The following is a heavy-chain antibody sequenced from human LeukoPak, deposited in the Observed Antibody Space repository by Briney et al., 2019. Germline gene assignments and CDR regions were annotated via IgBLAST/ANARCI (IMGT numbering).Heavy chain of an antibody. D-gene: IGHD6-13*01. Sequence: PGGSLRLSCAASGFTFSSYAMSWVRQAPGKELEWVSAISGSGGSTYYADSVKGRFTISRDNSKNTLYLQMNSLRAEDTAVYYCAKDLEEQQLVAFYFDYWGQGTLVTVSS. CDR1: GFTFSSYA. CDR2: ISGSGGST. J-gene: IGHJ4*02. CDR3: AKDLEEQQLVAFYFDY. V-gene: IGHV3-23*01.